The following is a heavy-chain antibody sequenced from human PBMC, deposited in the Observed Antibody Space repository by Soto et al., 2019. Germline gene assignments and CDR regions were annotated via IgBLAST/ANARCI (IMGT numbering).Heavy chain of an antibody. V-gene: IGHV1-18*01. CDR3: AREIPYDILTGNYYYGMDV. CDR2: ISAYNGNT. D-gene: IGHD3-9*01. Sequence: GASVKVSCKASGYTFTSYGISWVRQAPGQGLEWMGWISAYNGNTNYAQKLQGRVTMTTDTSTSTAYMELRSLRSDDTAVYYCAREIPYDILTGNYYYGMDVWGQGTTVTVSS. J-gene: IGHJ6*02. CDR1: GYTFTSYG.